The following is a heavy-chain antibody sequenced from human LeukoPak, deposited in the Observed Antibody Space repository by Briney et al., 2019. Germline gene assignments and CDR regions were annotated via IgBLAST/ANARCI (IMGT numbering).Heavy chain of an antibody. J-gene: IGHJ5*02. CDR1: GYDFSGYW. V-gene: IGHV5-51*01. CDR3: ARFSAASLAYNWFDP. D-gene: IGHD2-2*01. CDR2: IYPGNSYT. Sequence: GESLKISCKGSGYDFSGYWIGWVRQMPGKGLEWMGIIYPGNSYTRYSPPFQGQVTMSADKSTSTAYLQWSSLKAADTAMYYCARFSAASLAYNWFDPWGQGTLVNVSS.